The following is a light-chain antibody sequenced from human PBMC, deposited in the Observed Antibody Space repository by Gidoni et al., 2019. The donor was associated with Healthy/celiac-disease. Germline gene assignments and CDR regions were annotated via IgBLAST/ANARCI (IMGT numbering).Light chain of an antibody. V-gene: IGLV3-19*01. Sequence: SSELTQDPAVSVALGQTVRITCQGDSLRSDYASWHQQKPGQAPVLVIYGKTNRPSGIPDRFSGSSSGNTASLTITGAQAEDEADYYCNSRDSSGNHVVFGGGTKLTVL. J-gene: IGLJ2*01. CDR3: NSRDSSGNHVV. CDR1: SLRSDY. CDR2: GKT.